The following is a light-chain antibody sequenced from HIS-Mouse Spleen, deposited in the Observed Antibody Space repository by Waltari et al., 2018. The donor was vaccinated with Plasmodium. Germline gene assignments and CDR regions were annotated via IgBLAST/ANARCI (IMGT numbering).Light chain of an antibody. Sequence: SYELTQPPSVTVSPGQTARHTCSGDALPKKYASWYQQKSGQAPVLVSYEDSKRPSGIPERFSGSSSGTMATLTISGAQVEDDADYYCYSTDSSGNHRVFGGGTKLTVL. CDR3: YSTDSSGNHRV. CDR2: EDS. V-gene: IGLV3-10*01. CDR1: ALPKKY. J-gene: IGLJ3*02.